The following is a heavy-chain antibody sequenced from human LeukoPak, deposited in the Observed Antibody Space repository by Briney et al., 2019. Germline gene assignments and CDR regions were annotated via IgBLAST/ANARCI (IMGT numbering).Heavy chain of an antibody. Sequence: SETLSLTCTVSGGSISSYYWSWIRQPPGKGLEWIGYIYYSGSTNYNPSLKSRATISIDTSKNQFSLRLTSVTAADTAVYYCARETFITLVRVNWFDPWGQGTLVTVSS. CDR2: IYYSGST. V-gene: IGHV4-59*08. CDR1: GGSISSYY. D-gene: IGHD3-10*01. J-gene: IGHJ5*02. CDR3: ARETFITLVRVNWFDP.